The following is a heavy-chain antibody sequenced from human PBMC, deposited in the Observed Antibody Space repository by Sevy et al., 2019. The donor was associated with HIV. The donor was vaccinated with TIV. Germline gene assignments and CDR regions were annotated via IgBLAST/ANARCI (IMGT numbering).Heavy chain of an antibody. V-gene: IGHV5-51*01. Sequence: GESLKISCKGSGYSFTRYWIAWVRQMPGKGLEWMGIIYPDDSETRYRPSFQGQVTISADKSISTAYLQWSSLSASDSAMYYCARLISTSAICYLDYWGQGNLVTVS. CDR3: ARLISTSAICYLDY. CDR1: GYSFTRYW. J-gene: IGHJ4*02. D-gene: IGHD2-2*02. CDR2: IYPDDSET.